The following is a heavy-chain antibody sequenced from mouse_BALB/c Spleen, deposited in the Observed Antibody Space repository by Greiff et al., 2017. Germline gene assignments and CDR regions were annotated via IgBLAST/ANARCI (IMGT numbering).Heavy chain of an antibody. J-gene: IGHJ4*01. CDR2: IWAGGST. V-gene: IGHV2-9*02. CDR3: ARDRGVTTGLYAMDY. CDR1: GFSLTSYG. Sequence: VKLVESGPGLVAPSQSLSITCTVSGFSLTSYGVHWVRQPPGKGLEWLGVIWAGGSTNYNSALMSRLSISKDNSKSQVFLKMNSLQTDDTAMYYCARDRGVTTGLYAMDYWGQGTSVTVSS. D-gene: IGHD2-2*01.